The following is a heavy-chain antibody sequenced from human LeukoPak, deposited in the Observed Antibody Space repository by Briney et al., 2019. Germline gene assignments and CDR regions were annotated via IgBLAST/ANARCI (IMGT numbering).Heavy chain of an antibody. V-gene: IGHV3-53*01. CDR3: AKGHIAAADYYYNYMDV. Sequence: PGGSLRLSCAASGFTITTNYMNWVRQAPGKGLEWVSVIYGDDETNYADSVKGRFTVSRDNSQNTLYLQMNSLRAEDTALYYCAKGHIAAADYYYNYMDVWGKGTTVTVSS. D-gene: IGHD6-13*01. CDR2: IYGDDET. CDR1: GFTITTNY. J-gene: IGHJ6*03.